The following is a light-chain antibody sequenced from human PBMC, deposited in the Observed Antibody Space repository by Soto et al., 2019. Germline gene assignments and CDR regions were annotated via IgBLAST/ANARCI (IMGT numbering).Light chain of an antibody. CDR2: GAS. CDR1: QSVSSN. CDR3: QQYNNWPPE. Sequence: ETVLTPSPGTLFLFPWERATLSCRASQSVSSNLAWYQQKPGQAPRLLIYGASTRATGIPARFSGSGSGTEFTLTISSLQSEDFAVYYCQQYNNWPPEFGQGTKVDIK. J-gene: IGKJ1*01. V-gene: IGKV3-15*01.